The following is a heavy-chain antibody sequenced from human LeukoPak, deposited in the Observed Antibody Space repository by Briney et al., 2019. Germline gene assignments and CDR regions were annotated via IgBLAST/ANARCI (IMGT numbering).Heavy chain of an antibody. CDR1: GFTFAAYA. CDR3: AKDHRVSVADFTQYFQH. CDR2: ISNSGGTT. D-gene: IGHD6-19*01. Sequence: PGGSLRLSCAASGFTFAAYALSWVRQAPGTGLEWVSSISNSGGTTYYADSVKGRFTISRDNSKNTLYLQMNSLGAADTAVYYCAKDHRVSVADFTQYFQHWGQGTLVIFSS. J-gene: IGHJ1*01. V-gene: IGHV3-23*01.